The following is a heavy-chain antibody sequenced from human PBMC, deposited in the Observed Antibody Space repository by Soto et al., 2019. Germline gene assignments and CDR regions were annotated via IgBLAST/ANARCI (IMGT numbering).Heavy chain of an antibody. CDR3: AYSRSSSSWSWFDP. V-gene: IGHV3-30-3*01. J-gene: IGHJ5*02. CDR1: GFTFSSYA. D-gene: IGHD2-2*01. Sequence: GGSLRLSCAASGFTFSSYAMHWVRQAQGKGLEWVAVISYDGSNKYYADSVKGRFTISRDNSKNTLYLQMNSLRAEDTAVYYCAYSRSSSSWSWFDPWGQGTLVTVSS. CDR2: ISYDGSNK.